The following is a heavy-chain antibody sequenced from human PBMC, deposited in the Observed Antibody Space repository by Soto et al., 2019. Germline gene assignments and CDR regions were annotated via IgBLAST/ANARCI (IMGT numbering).Heavy chain of an antibody. CDR2: ISYDGSNK. CDR3: AKDWLRWFAP. CDR1: GFTFSSYG. V-gene: IGHV3-30*18. D-gene: IGHD3-16*01. J-gene: IGHJ5*02. Sequence: GGSLRLSCAASGFTFSSYGMHWVRQAPGKGLEWVAVISYDGSNKYYADSVKGRFTISRDNSKNTLYLQMNSLRAEDTAVYYCAKDWLRWFAPWGQGTLVTVSS.